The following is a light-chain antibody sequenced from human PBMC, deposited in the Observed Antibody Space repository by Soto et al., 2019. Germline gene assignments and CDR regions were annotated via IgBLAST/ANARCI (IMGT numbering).Light chain of an antibody. CDR3: QQYGSSPFT. CDR1: QSVSSSY. CDR2: GAS. V-gene: IGKV3-20*01. J-gene: IGKJ3*01. Sequence: ESVLTQSPGTLSMSPGERATLSCRASQSVSSSYLAWYQQKPGQAPRLLIYGASSRATRIPDRFSGSGSGTDFTRTIRRLEPEDFAVYYCQQYGSSPFTFDPGTKGDIK.